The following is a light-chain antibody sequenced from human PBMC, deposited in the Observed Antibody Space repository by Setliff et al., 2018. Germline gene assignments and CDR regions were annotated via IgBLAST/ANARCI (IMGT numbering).Light chain of an antibody. Sequence: IQLTQSPSSLSASVGDRVTVTCRASQDISRALAWYQQKPGNPPKLLIYDASNLESGVPSRFSGSGSGTEFTLTVGSLQPEDFATYYCQQFKSSPLTFGGGTKVDIK. J-gene: IGKJ4*01. V-gene: IGKV1-13*02. CDR3: QQFKSSPLT. CDR1: QDISRA. CDR2: DAS.